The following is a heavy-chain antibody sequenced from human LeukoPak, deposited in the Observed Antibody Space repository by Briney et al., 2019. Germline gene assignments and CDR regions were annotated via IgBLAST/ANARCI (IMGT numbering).Heavy chain of an antibody. J-gene: IGHJ4*02. D-gene: IGHD3-3*01. CDR2: ISYDGSKE. Sequence: GGSLRLSCAASGFTFSSHAMHWVRQAPGKGLEWVALISYDGSKEYYADSVKGRFTISRDKSKNTLYLQMSALRPEDTAVYYCARDFSSYYDHRSGYADCYLYNWGQGTLVTVSS. CDR1: GFTFSSHA. CDR3: ARDFSSYYDHRSGYADCYLYN. V-gene: IGHV3-30*15.